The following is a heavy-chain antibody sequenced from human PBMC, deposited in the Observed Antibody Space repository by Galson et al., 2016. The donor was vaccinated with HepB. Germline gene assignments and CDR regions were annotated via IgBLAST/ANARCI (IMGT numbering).Heavy chain of an antibody. J-gene: IGHJ5*02. CDR2: ISSKGGSP. D-gene: IGHD6-13*01. V-gene: IGHV3-64D*06. CDR1: GFTFSRYA. CDR3: VKGPKEQPDNGLDP. Sequence: SLRLSCAGSGFTFSRYAMLWVRQAPGKGLEYVSSISSKGGSPYYADSMKGRLSISRDNSKNTLYLQMSGLRGEDTAVYYCVKGPKEQPDNGLDPWGQGALVTVSS.